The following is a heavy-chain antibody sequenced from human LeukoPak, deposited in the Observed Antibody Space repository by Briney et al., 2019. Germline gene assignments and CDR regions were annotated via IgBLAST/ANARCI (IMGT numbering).Heavy chain of an antibody. V-gene: IGHV1-24*01. CDR1: GYTLTELS. Sequence: ASVKVSCKVSGYTLTELSMHWVRQAPGKGLEWMGGFDPEDGETIYAQKFQGRVTMTEDTPTDTAYMELSSLRSEDTAVYYCASGQWEPFPLLDYWGQGTLVTVSS. D-gene: IGHD1-26*01. CDR2: FDPEDGET. CDR3: ASGQWEPFPLLDY. J-gene: IGHJ4*02.